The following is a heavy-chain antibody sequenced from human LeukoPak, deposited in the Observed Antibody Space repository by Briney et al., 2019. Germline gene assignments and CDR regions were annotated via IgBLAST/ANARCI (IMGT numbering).Heavy chain of an antibody. CDR2: IYTGGNT. J-gene: IGHJ3*02. D-gene: IGHD6-19*01. CDR3: ASPSSGQSFDI. Sequence: GGSLRLSCASSGFIVSSNYMNWVRQAPGKGLEWVSVIYTGGNTYYADSVKGRFTISRDNSKNTLYLQMHSLRAEDTAVYYCASPSSGQSFDIWGQGTMVTVSS. CDR1: GFIVSSNY. V-gene: IGHV3-53*01.